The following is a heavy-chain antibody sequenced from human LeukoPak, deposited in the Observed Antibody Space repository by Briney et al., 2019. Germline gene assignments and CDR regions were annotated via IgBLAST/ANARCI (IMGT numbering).Heavy chain of an antibody. J-gene: IGHJ4*02. D-gene: IGHD3/OR15-3a*01. Sequence: GSLRLSCAASGFTFISYTMSWVRQAPGNGLEWVSIISGSGDNKYHADSVKGRFTISRDNSKNTLYLQMNSLRAEDTAVYYCAKHLNLDYDYWGQGTLVTVSS. CDR1: GFTFISYT. CDR2: ISGSGDNK. CDR3: AKHLNLDYDY. V-gene: IGHV3-23*01.